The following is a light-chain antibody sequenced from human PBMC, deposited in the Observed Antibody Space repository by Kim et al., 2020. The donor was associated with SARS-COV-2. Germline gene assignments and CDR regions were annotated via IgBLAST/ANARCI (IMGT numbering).Light chain of an antibody. Sequence: GDRVTITCRASQGIRNYLAWYQQKPGKVPKLLIYETSTLQSGVPSRFSGSGSGTDFTLTISSLQPEDVATYYCQQYNGAPRTFGPGTKVDIK. J-gene: IGKJ1*01. V-gene: IGKV1-27*01. CDR3: QQYNGAPRT. CDR2: ETS. CDR1: QGIRNY.